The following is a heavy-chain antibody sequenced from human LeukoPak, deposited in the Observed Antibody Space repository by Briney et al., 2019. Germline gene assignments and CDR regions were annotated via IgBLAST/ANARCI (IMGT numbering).Heavy chain of an antibody. CDR3: ASGRAARPGYFDY. D-gene: IGHD6-6*01. V-gene: IGHV3-23*01. CDR2: VGGGADWT. J-gene: IGHJ4*02. Sequence: GGSLRLSCAASGVTFSTYAMSWVSQAPGKGLEWVSSVGGGADWTYYPGAVKGRFSISRDNSKNTLYLQMNSLRAEDTAVYYCASGRAARPGYFDYWGQGTLVTVSS. CDR1: GVTFSTYA.